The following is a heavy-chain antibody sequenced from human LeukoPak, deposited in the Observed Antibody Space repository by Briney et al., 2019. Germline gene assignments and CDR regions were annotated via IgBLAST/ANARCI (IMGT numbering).Heavy chain of an antibody. CDR3: ARTGWITECEY. CDR2: TRHDGNNK. V-gene: IGHV3-30*02. Sequence: AGGSLRLSCAASGFTFSSYSMNWVRQAPGKGLEWVAYTRHDGNNKHYADSVKGRFTISRDNSKNTLYLQMSSLRAEDTAVYYCARTGWITECEYWGQGTPVTVSS. D-gene: IGHD3-16*01. J-gene: IGHJ1*01. CDR1: GFTFSSYS.